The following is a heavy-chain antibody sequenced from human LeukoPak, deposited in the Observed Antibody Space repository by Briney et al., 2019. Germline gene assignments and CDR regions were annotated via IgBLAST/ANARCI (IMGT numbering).Heavy chain of an antibody. CDR2: IRYDGSNK. Sequence: GGCLRLSCAASGFTFSSYGMHWVRQAPGKGLEWVAFIRYDGSNKYYADSVKGRFTISRDNSKNTLYLQMNSLRAEDTAVYYCAKDLERMVRGAKNWFDPWGQGTLVTVSS. V-gene: IGHV3-30*02. J-gene: IGHJ5*02. CDR3: AKDLERMVRGAKNWFDP. D-gene: IGHD3-10*01. CDR1: GFTFSSYG.